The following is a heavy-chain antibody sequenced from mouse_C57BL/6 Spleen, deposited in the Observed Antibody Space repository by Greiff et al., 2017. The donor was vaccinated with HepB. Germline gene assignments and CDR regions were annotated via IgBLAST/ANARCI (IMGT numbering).Heavy chain of an antibody. CDR3: ARRYYGNSHAMDY. CDR2: IHPNSGST. Sequence: VQLQQPGAELVKPGASVKLSCKASGYTFTSYWMHWVKQRPGQGLEWIGMIHPNSGSTNYNEKFKSKATLTVDKSSSTAYMQLSSLTSEDSAVYYCARRYYGNSHAMDYWGQGTSVTVSS. D-gene: IGHD2-1*01. J-gene: IGHJ4*01. V-gene: IGHV1-64*01. CDR1: GYTFTSYW.